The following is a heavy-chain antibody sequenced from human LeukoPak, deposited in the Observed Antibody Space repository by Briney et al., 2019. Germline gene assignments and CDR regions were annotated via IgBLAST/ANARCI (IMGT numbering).Heavy chain of an antibody. CDR1: ESTFSIYW. J-gene: IGHJ4*02. D-gene: IGHD5-24*01. V-gene: IGHV3-7*01. Sequence: GGSLRLSCAASESTFSIYWMTWVRQAPGKGLEWVANINQEGSDKYYVDSVKGRCTISRDNGKKSLYLQMTILRVEDTAVYYCAQSRGMGYWGQGTLVTVSS. CDR2: INQEGSDK. CDR3: AQSRGMGY.